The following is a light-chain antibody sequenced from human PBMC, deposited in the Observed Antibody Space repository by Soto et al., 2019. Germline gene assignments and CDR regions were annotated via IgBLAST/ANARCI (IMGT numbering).Light chain of an antibody. CDR2: AVT. Sequence: QSALAQPPSASGSPGQSVAISCTGTSSDVGGQNYVSWYQQHPGKAPKLIIYAVTERPSGVPDRFSGSKSGNTASLTVSGLQTEDEADYYCSSHAGNNNYVFXTGTKLTVL. J-gene: IGLJ1*01. CDR3: SSHAGNNNYV. V-gene: IGLV2-8*01. CDR1: SSDVGGQNY.